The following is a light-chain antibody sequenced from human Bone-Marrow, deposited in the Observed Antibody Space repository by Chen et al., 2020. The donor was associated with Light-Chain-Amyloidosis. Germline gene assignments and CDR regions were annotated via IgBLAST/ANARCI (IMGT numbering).Light chain of an antibody. Sequence: QSVLTQPPSVSAATGQKVTISCSGSSSNIGNNYVSWYQQLPGTAPKLLIYDNNKRPSGIPDRFSGSKSGTSATLGITGLQTGDEADYYCGTWDSSLSVWVFGGGTKLTVL. CDR1: SSNIGNNY. CDR2: DNN. J-gene: IGLJ3*02. V-gene: IGLV1-51*01. CDR3: GTWDSSLSVWV.